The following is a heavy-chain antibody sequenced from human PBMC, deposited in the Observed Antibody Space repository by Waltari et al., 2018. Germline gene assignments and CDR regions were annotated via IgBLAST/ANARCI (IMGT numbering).Heavy chain of an antibody. D-gene: IGHD7-27*01. J-gene: IGHJ4*01. Sequence: EVQMVESGGGSMKPGDSLRLSCVASGFRFTPAWLTWVRPAPGKGLEWVGRITSKSDGATTDYAAPVKGRFSISREDSQNMVFLQMNSLRTEDTAVYFCTTLDAPWGGWGHGTLVTVSS. CDR3: TTLDAPWGG. V-gene: IGHV3-15*01. CDR2: ITSKSDGATT. CDR1: GFRFTPAW.